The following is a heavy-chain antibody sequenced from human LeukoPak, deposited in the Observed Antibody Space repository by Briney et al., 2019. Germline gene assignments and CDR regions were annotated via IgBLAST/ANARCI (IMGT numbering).Heavy chain of an antibody. CDR1: GGSINSYY. CDR3: ARARQGWNYYGSGSYFDY. D-gene: IGHD3-10*01. CDR2: INHSGST. V-gene: IGHV4-34*01. J-gene: IGHJ4*02. Sequence: SETLSLTCTVSGGSINSYYWSWIRQPPGKGLEWIGEINHSGSTNYNPSLKSRVTISVDTSKNHFSLKLSSVTAADTAVYYCARARQGWNYYGSGSYFDYWGQGTLVTVSS.